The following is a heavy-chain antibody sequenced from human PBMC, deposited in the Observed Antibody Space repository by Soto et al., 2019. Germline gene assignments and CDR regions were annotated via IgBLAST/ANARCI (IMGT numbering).Heavy chain of an antibody. Sequence: GASVKVSCKASGYTFTSYGISWVRQAPGQGLEWMGWISAYNGNTNYAQKLQGRVTMTTDTSTSTAYMELRSLRSDDTAVYYCARLECSGGSCYGVDYWGQGTLVTVSS. J-gene: IGHJ4*02. V-gene: IGHV1-18*01. D-gene: IGHD2-15*01. CDR2: ISAYNGNT. CDR3: ARLECSGGSCYGVDY. CDR1: GYTFTSYG.